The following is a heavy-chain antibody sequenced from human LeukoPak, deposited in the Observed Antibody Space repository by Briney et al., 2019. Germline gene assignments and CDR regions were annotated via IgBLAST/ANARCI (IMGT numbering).Heavy chain of an antibody. CDR2: INDSGST. Sequence: PSETPSLTCAVYGGSFSGYYWSWIRQPPGKGLEWIGEINDSGSTNYNPSLKSRVTISVDTSKNQFSLKLSSVTAADTAVYYCARGLPTRHRYPFAVRVYFDYWGQGTLVTVSS. D-gene: IGHD1-1*01. CDR3: ARGLPTRHRYPFAVRVYFDY. V-gene: IGHV4-34*01. J-gene: IGHJ4*02. CDR1: GGSFSGYY.